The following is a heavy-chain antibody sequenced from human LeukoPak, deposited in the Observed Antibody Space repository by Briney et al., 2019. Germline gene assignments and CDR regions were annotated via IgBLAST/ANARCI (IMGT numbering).Heavy chain of an antibody. CDR1: GYSLSELS. CDR2: FDPENGEA. V-gene: IGHV1-24*01. CDR3: AAGGVYDLLDN. D-gene: IGHD2-8*01. Sequence: ASMKVSCKVSGYSLSELSMHWVRQAPGKGLEWMGGFDPENGEAVYAQKFQGRVTMTEDTSTDTSYMELNSLKSEDTAVYYCAAGGVYDLLDNWGQGTLVTVSS. J-gene: IGHJ4*02.